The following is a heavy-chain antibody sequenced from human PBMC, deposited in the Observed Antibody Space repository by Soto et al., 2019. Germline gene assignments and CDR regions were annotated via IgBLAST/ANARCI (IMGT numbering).Heavy chain of an antibody. CDR3: ARPLREGYNPNCCMDV. Sequence: QVQLVESGGGVVQPGRSLRLSCAASGFTFSSYGMHWVRQAPGKGLVWVAGIWYAGSNKYYADSVKGRFTISRDNSKNTRYLQMNSLTAEDTAEYYCARPLREGYNPNCCMDVWGQGTTLTVSS. D-gene: IGHD2-21*02. J-gene: IGHJ6*02. CDR2: IWYAGSNK. CDR1: GFTFSSYG. V-gene: IGHV3-33*01.